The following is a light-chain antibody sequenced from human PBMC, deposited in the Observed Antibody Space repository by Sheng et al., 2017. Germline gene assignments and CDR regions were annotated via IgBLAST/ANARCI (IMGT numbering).Light chain of an antibody. V-gene: IGLV3-1*01. Sequence: SFELTQPPSVSVSPGQTASISCSGENWGDKFVCWYQQKPGQSPXLVIYQDTKRPSGIPERFSGSNSGNTATLTISGTQAMDEADYYCQAWDSSTVVFGGGTRLTVL. J-gene: IGLJ2*01. CDR3: QAWDSSTVV. CDR2: QDT. CDR1: NWGDKF.